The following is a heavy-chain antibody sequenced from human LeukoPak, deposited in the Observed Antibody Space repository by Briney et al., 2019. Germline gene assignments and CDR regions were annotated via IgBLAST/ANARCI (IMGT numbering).Heavy chain of an antibody. D-gene: IGHD6-19*01. J-gene: IGHJ3*02. CDR1: GGSISSSY. CDR3: ARRPHGWGHAFDI. CDR2: IYYTGST. V-gene: IGHV4-59*08. Sequence: PSETLSLTCTVSGGSISSSYWSWIRQPPGKGLEWIGYIYYTGSTNYNPSLKSRVTISRDTSKNQFSLKLSSVTAADTAVYYCARRPHGWGHAFDIWGQGTMVSVSS.